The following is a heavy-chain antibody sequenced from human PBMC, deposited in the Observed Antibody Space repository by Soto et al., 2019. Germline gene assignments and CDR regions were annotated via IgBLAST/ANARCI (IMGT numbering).Heavy chain of an antibody. Sequence: QVQLVQSGAEVQKPGASVKVSCKASGYTFNNYDINWVRQATGQGLEWMGWMNPNSGDTDYPQKFQGRVTMTRDTSITTAYMELNSLKFDDTAVYYCARGDYYGELDYWGQGTLVTVSS. CDR2: MNPNSGDT. V-gene: IGHV1-8*01. D-gene: IGHD4-17*01. CDR1: GYTFNNYD. CDR3: ARGDYYGELDY. J-gene: IGHJ4*02.